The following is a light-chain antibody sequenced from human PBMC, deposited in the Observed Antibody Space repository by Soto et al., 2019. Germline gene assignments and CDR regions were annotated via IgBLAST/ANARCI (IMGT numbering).Light chain of an antibody. Sequence: QSVLTQPPSVSGAPGQRVTISCTGSSSNIGAGYDVHWYQQLPGTAPKLLIYGNSNRPSGVPDRFSGSKSGTSASLAITGLQAEDEADYYCQSYDSSLGGWVFVGGTKMTGL. V-gene: IGLV1-40*01. CDR2: GNS. J-gene: IGLJ3*02. CDR3: QSYDSSLGGWV. CDR1: SSNIGAGYD.